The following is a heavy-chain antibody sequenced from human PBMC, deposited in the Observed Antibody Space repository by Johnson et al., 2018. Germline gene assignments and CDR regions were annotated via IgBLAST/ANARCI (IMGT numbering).Heavy chain of an antibody. J-gene: IGHJ1*01. V-gene: IGHV3-9*01. CDR2: SSWNVWSRGAV. CDR3: ARRGDYDEGYFQH. Sequence: VQLVQSGGGLVQPGRSLRLSCATSGFTFDECVMDWVRQVPGKGLKWVSSSSWNVWSRGAVGYAVALRGRFTICRDNAKNSLYVVLNSLRSEDTALCYCARRGDYDEGYFQHWGQGTLVIVSS. D-gene: IGHD4-17*01. CDR1: GFTFDECV.